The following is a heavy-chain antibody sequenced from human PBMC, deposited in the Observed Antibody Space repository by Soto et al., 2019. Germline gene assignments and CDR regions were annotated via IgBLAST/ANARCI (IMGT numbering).Heavy chain of an antibody. Sequence: QVQLVQSGAEVKKPGSSVKVSCKASGGTFGSYAISWVRQAPGQGLEWMRGIIPIPGTANYAQKFQGRVTIAADESTSTAYMELSRLRSEDTAVYYCARSQGSSTSLEIYYYYYYGMDVCGQGTKVTVSS. V-gene: IGHV1-69*01. CDR3: ARSQGSSTSLEIYYYYYYGMDV. CDR2: IIPIPGTA. J-gene: IGHJ6*02. CDR1: GGTFGSYA. D-gene: IGHD2-2*01.